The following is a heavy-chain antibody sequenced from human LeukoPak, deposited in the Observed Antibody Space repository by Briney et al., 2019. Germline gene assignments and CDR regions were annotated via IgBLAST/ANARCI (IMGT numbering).Heavy chain of an antibody. CDR1: GYTFTGYY. CDR3: ARARGATWAEYYYYGMDV. J-gene: IGHJ6*02. V-gene: IGHV1-2*02. D-gene: IGHD5-12*01. Sequence: ASVKVSCKASGYTFTGYYMHWVRQAPGQGLEWMGWINPNSGGTNYAQKFQGRVTMTRDTYISTAYMELSRLRSDDTAVYYCARARGATWAEYYYYGMDVWGQATTATVSS. CDR2: INPNSGGT.